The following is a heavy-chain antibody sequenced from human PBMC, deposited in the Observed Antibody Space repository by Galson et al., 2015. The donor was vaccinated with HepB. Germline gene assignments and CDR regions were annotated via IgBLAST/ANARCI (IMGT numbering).Heavy chain of an antibody. CDR1: GFTFSRYA. Sequence: SLRLSCAASGFTFSRYAITWVRRAPGKGLEWISSITSNGGRPFYTTSVKGRFTISRDNSRNTVVLKLSSLRPEDTAIYYCAKDGIMVSNNPYQLHFWGQGTLVSVSS. CDR2: ITSNGGRP. J-gene: IGHJ4*02. D-gene: IGHD2-8*01. V-gene: IGHV3-23*01. CDR3: AKDGIMVSNNPYQLHF.